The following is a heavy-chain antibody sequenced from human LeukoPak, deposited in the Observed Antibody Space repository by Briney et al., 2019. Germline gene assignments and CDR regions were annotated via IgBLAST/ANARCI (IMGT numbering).Heavy chain of an antibody. V-gene: IGHV3-23*01. D-gene: IGHD3-10*01. J-gene: IGHJ4*02. CDR3: AKKYHYGSGSYLYYFDY. Sequence: GGSLRLSCAASGFTFSNYAMTWVRQAPGKGLEWVSTISASDGSTYYADSVKGRFTISRDNSKNTLYLQMNSLRAEDTAVYYCAKKYHYGSGSYLYYFDYWGQGTLLTVSS. CDR2: ISASDGST. CDR1: GFTFSNYA.